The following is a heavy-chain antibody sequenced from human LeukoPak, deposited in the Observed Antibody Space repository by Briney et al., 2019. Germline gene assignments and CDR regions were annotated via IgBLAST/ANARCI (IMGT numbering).Heavy chain of an antibody. CDR1: GYSISSGFY. V-gene: IGHV4-38-2*02. J-gene: IGHJ4*02. D-gene: IGHD1-26*01. CDR2: IYHSGST. Sequence: SETLSLTCSVSGYSISSGFYWGWIRQPPGKGLEWIGSIYHSGSTYYNPSLKSRVTISVDTSKNQFSLKLSSVTAADTAVYYCAREWWELGSYYFDSWGQGTLVTVSS. CDR3: AREWWELGSYYFDS.